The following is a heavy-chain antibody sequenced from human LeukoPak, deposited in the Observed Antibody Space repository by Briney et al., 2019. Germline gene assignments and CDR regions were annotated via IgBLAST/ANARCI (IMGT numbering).Heavy chain of an antibody. Sequence: PSQTPSLTCTVSGGSISSGGYYWSWIRQHPGKGLEWIGYIYYSGSTYYNPSLKSRVTISVDTSKNQFSLKLSSVTAADTAVYYCARGTPPALGDYGDYPFDYWGQGTLVTVSS. D-gene: IGHD4-17*01. J-gene: IGHJ4*02. CDR2: IYYSGST. CDR3: ARGTPPALGDYGDYPFDY. CDR1: GGSISSGGYY. V-gene: IGHV4-31*03.